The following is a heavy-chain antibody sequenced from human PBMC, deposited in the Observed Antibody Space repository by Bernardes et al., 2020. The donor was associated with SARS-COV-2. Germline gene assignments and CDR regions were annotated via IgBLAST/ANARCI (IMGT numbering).Heavy chain of an antibody. J-gene: IGHJ6*02. Sequence: GSLRLSCAASGFTFSSYSMNWVRQAPGQGLEWVSSISSSSSYRYYADSVKGRFTISRDNAKNSLYLQMNSLRAEDTAVYYCARDRGSGTTILGYYYYGMDVWGQGTTVTVSS. V-gene: IGHV3-21*01. CDR2: ISSSSSYR. CDR1: GFTFSSYS. D-gene: IGHD1-7*01. CDR3: ARDRGSGTTILGYYYYGMDV.